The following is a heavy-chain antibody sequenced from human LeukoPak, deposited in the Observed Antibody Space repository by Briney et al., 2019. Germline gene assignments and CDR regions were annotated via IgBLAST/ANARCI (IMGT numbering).Heavy chain of an antibody. CDR3: ARDSEVVAATTGDWYFDL. Sequence: ASVKVSCKASGYTFTSYYMHWVRQAPGQGLEWMGWINPNSGGTNYAQKFQGRVTMTRDTSISTAYMELSRLRSDDTAVYYCARDSEVVAATTGDWYFDLWGRGTLVTVSS. CDR1: GYTFTSYY. J-gene: IGHJ2*01. D-gene: IGHD2-15*01. CDR2: INPNSGGT. V-gene: IGHV1-2*02.